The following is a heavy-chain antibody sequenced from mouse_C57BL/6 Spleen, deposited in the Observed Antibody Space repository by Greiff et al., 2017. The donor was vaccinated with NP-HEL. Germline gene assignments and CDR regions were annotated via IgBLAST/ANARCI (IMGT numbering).Heavy chain of an antibody. CDR2: IWTGGGT. CDR3: ARMGYGNYPHWYFDV. Sequence: VQLQQSGPGLVAPSQSLSITCTVSGFSLTSYAISWVRQPPGKGLEWLGVIWTGGGTNYNSAPKSRLSISKDNSKRQVFLKMTSLQTDDTARYYCARMGYGNYPHWYFDVWGTGTTVTVSS. D-gene: IGHD2-10*02. J-gene: IGHJ1*03. CDR1: GFSLTSYA. V-gene: IGHV2-9-1*01.